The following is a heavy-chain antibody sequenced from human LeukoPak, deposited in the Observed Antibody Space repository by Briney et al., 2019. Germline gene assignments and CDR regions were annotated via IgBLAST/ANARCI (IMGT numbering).Heavy chain of an antibody. Sequence: GGSLRLSCAASGFSFSTTWMHWVRQAPGKGLEWVALIYSDSSRTTYADSVKGRFTISRDNAKNTVYLQMSRLRVEDTAVYFCTKDAGYASDYWGQGILVPVSS. J-gene: IGHJ4*02. CDR2: IYSDSSRT. CDR3: TKDAGYASDY. CDR1: GFSFSTTW. V-gene: IGHV3-74*01. D-gene: IGHD2-15*01.